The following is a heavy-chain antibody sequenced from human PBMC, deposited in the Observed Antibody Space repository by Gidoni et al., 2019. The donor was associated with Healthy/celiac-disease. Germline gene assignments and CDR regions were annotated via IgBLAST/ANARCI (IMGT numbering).Heavy chain of an antibody. J-gene: IGHJ4*02. D-gene: IGHD3-22*01. CDR3: AREGRDYYDSSGFDY. CDR2: IWYDGSNK. CDR1: GFTFSSYG. V-gene: IGHV3-33*01. Sequence: QVQLVESGGGVVQPGRSLRLSCAASGFTFSSYGMHWVRQAPGKGLEWVAVIWYDGSNKYYADSVKGRFTISRDNSKNTLYLQMNSLRAEDTAVYYCAREGRDYYDSSGFDYWGQGTLVTVSS.